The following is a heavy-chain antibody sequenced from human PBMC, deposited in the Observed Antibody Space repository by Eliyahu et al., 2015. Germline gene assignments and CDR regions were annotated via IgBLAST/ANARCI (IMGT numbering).Heavy chain of an antibody. V-gene: IGHV5-51*01. CDR1: GYSVSNHW. CDR2: IYPGDSDT. Sequence: EVQLEQSGAEVKKPGESXKISCKGSGYSVSNHWIGWVRQMPGKGLEWMGIIYPGDSDTRYSPSFEGHVTISADKSLNTAYLQWSSLKASDTAIYFCARRYCTSTSCYVFDAFDLWGQGTMVAVSS. D-gene: IGHD2-2*01. J-gene: IGHJ3*01. CDR3: ARRYCTSTSCYVFDAFDL.